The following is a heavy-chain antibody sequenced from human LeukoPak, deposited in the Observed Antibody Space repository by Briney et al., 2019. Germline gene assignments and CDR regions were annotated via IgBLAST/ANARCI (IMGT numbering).Heavy chain of an antibody. Sequence: GGSLRLSCAASGFTFSSYAMSWVRQAPGKGLEWVSAISGSGGSTYYAASVKGRFTISRDNSKNTLYLQMNSLRAEDTAVYYCAKPETPQGAFDIWGQGTMVTVSS. J-gene: IGHJ3*02. V-gene: IGHV3-23*01. CDR2: ISGSGGST. CDR3: AKPETPQGAFDI. CDR1: GFTFSSYA.